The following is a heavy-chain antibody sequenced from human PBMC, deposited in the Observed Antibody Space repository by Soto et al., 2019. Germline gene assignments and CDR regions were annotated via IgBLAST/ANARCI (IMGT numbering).Heavy chain of an antibody. CDR3: ARDKYQLLNYYYYGMDV. V-gene: IGHV3-30-3*01. CDR2: ISYDGSNK. D-gene: IGHD2-2*01. Sequence: PVGSLRLSCAASGFTFSSYAMHWVRQAPGKGLEWVAVISYDGSNKYYADSVKGRFTISRDNSKNTLYLQMNSLRAEDTAVYYCARDKYQLLNYYYYGMDVWGQGTTVTVSS. J-gene: IGHJ6*02. CDR1: GFTFSSYA.